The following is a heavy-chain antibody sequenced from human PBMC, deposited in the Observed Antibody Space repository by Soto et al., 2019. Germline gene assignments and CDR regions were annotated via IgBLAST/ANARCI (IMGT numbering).Heavy chain of an antibody. CDR1: GGTFSSYT. J-gene: IGHJ3*02. V-gene: IGHV1-69*02. CDR2: IIPILGIA. Sequence: QVQLVQSGAEVKKPGSSVKVSCKASGGTFSSYTISWVRQAPGQGLEWMGRIIPILGIANYAQKFQGRVTITADKSTSTAYMELSSLRSEDTAVYYCASPIYCSGGSCYDDAFDIWCQGTMVTVSS. CDR3: ASPIYCSGGSCYDDAFDI. D-gene: IGHD2-15*01.